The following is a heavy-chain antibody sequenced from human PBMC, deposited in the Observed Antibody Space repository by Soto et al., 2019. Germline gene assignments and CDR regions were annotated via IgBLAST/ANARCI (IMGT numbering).Heavy chain of an antibody. J-gene: IGHJ6*02. CDR2: ISYDGRNQ. CDR1: GFTFSSYG. Sequence: QVQLVESGGGVVQPGRSLRLSCAASGFTFSSYGMHWVRQAPGKGLEWVAVISYDGRNQYYADSVKGRFTISRDNTKNTHYLQTNSLLAEDTAVSYYAKDHRYSSRWYTVNSSYSDMDVWGQGTRVTVSS. V-gene: IGHV3-30*18. D-gene: IGHD6-13*01. CDR3: AKDHRYSSRWYTVNSSYSDMDV.